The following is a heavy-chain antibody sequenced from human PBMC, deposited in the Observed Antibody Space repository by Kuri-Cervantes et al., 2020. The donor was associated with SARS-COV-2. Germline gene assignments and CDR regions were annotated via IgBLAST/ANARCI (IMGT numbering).Heavy chain of an antibody. V-gene: IGHV3-30-3*01. CDR3: ARDQAGTIDY. CDR1: GFTFSSYA. CDR2: ISYDGSNK. J-gene: IGHJ4*02. D-gene: IGHD1-1*01. Sequence: LSLTCAASGFTFSSYAMHWVRQAPGKGLEWVAVISYDGSNKYYADSVKGRFTTSRDNSKNTLYLQMNSLRAEDTAVYYCARDQAGTIDYWGQGTLVTVSS.